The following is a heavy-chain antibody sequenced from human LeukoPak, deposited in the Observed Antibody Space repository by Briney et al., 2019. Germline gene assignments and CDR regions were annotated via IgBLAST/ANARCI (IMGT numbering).Heavy chain of an antibody. Sequence: GGSLRLSCAASGFTFSSYGMHWVRQAPGKGLEWVAVISYDGSNKYYADSVKGRFTISRDNSKNTLYLQMNSLRAEDTAVYYCASTGDQGGLYYYYMDVWGKGTTVTISS. J-gene: IGHJ6*03. V-gene: IGHV3-30*03. CDR3: ASTGDQGGLYYYYMDV. CDR1: GFTFSSYG. CDR2: ISYDGSNK. D-gene: IGHD4-23*01.